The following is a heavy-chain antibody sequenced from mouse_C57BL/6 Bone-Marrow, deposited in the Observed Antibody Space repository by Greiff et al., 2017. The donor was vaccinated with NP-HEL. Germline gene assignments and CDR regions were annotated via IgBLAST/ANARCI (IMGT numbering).Heavy chain of an antibody. CDR3: ARVRRGSSPLHWYFDV. CDR2: IDPANGNT. J-gene: IGHJ1*03. D-gene: IGHD1-1*01. Sequence: VQLKQSVAELVRPGASVKLSCTASGFNIKNTYMHWVKQRPEQGLEWIGRIDPANGNTKYAPKFQGKATITADTSSNTAYLQLSSLTSEDTAIYYCARVRRGSSPLHWYFDVWGTGTTVTVSS. V-gene: IGHV14-3*01. CDR1: GFNIKNTY.